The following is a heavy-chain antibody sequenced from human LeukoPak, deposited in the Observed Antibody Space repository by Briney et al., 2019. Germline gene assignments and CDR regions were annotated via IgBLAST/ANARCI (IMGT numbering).Heavy chain of an antibody. J-gene: IGHJ5*02. Sequence: SETLSLTCAVSGGSISSSNWWSWVRQPPGKGLEWIGEIYHSGSTNYNPSLKSRVTISVDKSKNQFSLKLSSVTAADTAVYYCARTLRYFDWLPLGSWFDPWGQGTLVTVSS. CDR3: ARTLRYFDWLPLGSWFDP. D-gene: IGHD3-9*01. V-gene: IGHV4-4*02. CDR1: GGSISSSNW. CDR2: IYHSGST.